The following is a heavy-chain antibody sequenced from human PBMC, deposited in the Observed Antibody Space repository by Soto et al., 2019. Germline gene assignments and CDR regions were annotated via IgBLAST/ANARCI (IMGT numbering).Heavy chain of an antibody. CDR1: GGTFSSYT. CDR2: IIPILGTA. V-gene: IGHV1-69*08. Sequence: GASVKVSCKASGGTFSSYTISWVRQAPGQGLEWMGRIIPILGTANYAQKFQGRVTITADESTSTAYMELSSLRSEDTAVYYCARSRGHDPTGHTPRYNWFDPWGQGTMVTVSS. D-gene: IGHD2-21*01. J-gene: IGHJ5*02. CDR3: ARSRGHDPTGHTPRYNWFDP.